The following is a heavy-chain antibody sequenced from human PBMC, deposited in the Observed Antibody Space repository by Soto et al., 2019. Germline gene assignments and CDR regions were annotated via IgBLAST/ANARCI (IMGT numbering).Heavy chain of an antibody. V-gene: IGHV3-33*01. D-gene: IGHD3-22*01. J-gene: IGHJ4*02. CDR1: GFTFSSYG. Sequence: QVQLVESGGGVVQPGRSLRLSCAASGFTFSSYGMHWVRQAPGKGLEWVAVIWYDGSNKYYADSVKGRFTISRDNSKNTLYLQMNSLRAEDTAVYYCARENYPPGYYDSRALDSWGQGTLVTVSS. CDR2: IWYDGSNK. CDR3: ARENYPPGYYDSRALDS.